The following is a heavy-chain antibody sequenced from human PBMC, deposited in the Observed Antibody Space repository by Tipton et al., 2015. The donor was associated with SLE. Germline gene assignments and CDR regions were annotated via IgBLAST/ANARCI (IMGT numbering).Heavy chain of an antibody. V-gene: IGHV4-59*11. J-gene: IGHJ5*02. CDR2: VFYTGST. CDR1: GGSINSHY. D-gene: IGHD6-19*01. CDR3: ARGAVTETNWFDP. Sequence: LRLSCAVSGGSINSHYWGWIRQPPGKGLEWIGYVFYTGSTTYNPSLKSRVMISIDMSKKHFSLVLSSVTAADTAVYYCARGAVTETNWFDPWGQGTLVIVSS.